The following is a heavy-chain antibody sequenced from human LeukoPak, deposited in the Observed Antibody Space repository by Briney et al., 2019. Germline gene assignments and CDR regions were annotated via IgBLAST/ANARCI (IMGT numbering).Heavy chain of an antibody. CDR1: GGTFSSYA. J-gene: IGHJ6*02. CDR3: ARDNYDILTGYYDGMDV. D-gene: IGHD3-9*01. V-gene: IGHV1-69*04. CDR2: IIPILGIA. Sequence: GASVKVSCKASGGTFSSYAISWVRQAPGQGLEWMGRIIPILGIANYAQKFQGRVTITADKSTSTAYMELSSLRSEDTAVYYCARDNYDILTGYYDGMDVWGQGTTVTVSS.